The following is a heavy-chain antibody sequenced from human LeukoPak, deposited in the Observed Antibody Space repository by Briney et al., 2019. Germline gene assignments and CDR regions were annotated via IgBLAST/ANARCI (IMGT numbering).Heavy chain of an antibody. Sequence: GASVKVSCKASGYIFTSYYMHWVRQAPGQGLEWLGVVYPSAGTSDPAQRFRARITLSDDTSTSIAYMELRSLKSEDTAIYFCVREYHGGYFDFWGQGTLVTVSS. CDR1: GYIFTSYY. CDR3: VREYHGGYFDF. J-gene: IGHJ4*02. D-gene: IGHD3-16*01. V-gene: IGHV1-46*03. CDR2: VYPSAGTS.